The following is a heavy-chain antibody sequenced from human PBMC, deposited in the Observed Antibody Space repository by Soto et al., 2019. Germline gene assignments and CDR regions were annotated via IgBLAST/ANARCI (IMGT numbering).Heavy chain of an antibody. J-gene: IGHJ6*02. D-gene: IGHD3-9*01. CDR3: ARYYDILTGGSYYYGMDV. V-gene: IGHV1-69*01. CDR1: GGTFSNYA. Sequence: QVQLVQSGAEVKKPGSSVKVSCKASGGTFSNYAISWVRQAPGQGLEWMGGVIPMFGTANYAQKFQGRATITADESTITDYLKLSSLRSDDTAVYYCARYYDILTGGSYYYGMDVWGQGTTVTVSS. CDR2: VIPMFGTA.